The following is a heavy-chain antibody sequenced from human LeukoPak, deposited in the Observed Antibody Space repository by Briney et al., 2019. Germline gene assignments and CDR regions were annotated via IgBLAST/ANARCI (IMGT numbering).Heavy chain of an antibody. Sequence: SETLSLTCSVPGGSVSSGGYYWSWIRQPPGKGLEWIGYIYYNGNTNYNPSLKSRVTISVDTSKNQFSLKLSSVTAADTAVYYCARARYYYDSSGYFYFDYWGQGTLVTVSS. CDR1: GGSVSSGGYY. V-gene: IGHV4-61*08. D-gene: IGHD3-22*01. J-gene: IGHJ4*02. CDR3: ARARYYYDSSGYFYFDY. CDR2: IYYNGNT.